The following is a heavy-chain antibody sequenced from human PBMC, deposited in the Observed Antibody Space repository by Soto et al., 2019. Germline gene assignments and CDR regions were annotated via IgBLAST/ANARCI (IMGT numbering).Heavy chain of an antibody. CDR1: GYTLTELS. Sequence: ASVKVSCKVSGYTLTELSMHWVRQAPGKGLEWMGGFDPEDGETIYAQKFQGRVTMTADESTSTAYMELSSLRSEDTAVYYCARDGYNSPSDYWGQGTLVTVSS. V-gene: IGHV1-24*01. CDR2: FDPEDGET. J-gene: IGHJ4*02. CDR3: ARDGYNSPSDY. D-gene: IGHD5-12*01.